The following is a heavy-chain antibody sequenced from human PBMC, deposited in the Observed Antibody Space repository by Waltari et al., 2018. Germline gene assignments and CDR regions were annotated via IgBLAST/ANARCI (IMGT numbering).Heavy chain of an antibody. CDR2: MNPNSGNT. CDR3: ARGLGYSYGLYHDY. J-gene: IGHJ4*02. Sequence: QVQLVQSGAEVKKPGASVKVSCKASGYTFTSSDINWVRRATGQGLEWMGWMNPNSGNTGYAQKFQGRVTMTRNTSISTAYMELSSLRSEDTAVYYCARGLGYSYGLYHDYWGQGTLVTVSS. D-gene: IGHD5-18*01. CDR1: GYTFTSSD. V-gene: IGHV1-8*01.